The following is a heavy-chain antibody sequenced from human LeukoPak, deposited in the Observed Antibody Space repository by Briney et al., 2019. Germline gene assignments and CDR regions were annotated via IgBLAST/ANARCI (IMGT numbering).Heavy chain of an antibody. Sequence: GGSLRLSCAASGLTFSSYDMHWVRQAPGKGLEWVLSIGATGDTYYAGSVKGRFTVSRDNAKKSLCLQMSSLRAGDTAVYFCVLGAYWNDDKNAFHIWGPGTMVTVSS. CDR3: VLGAYWNDDKNAFHI. CDR2: IGATGDT. D-gene: IGHD1-1*01. J-gene: IGHJ3*02. V-gene: IGHV3-13*01. CDR1: GLTFSSYD.